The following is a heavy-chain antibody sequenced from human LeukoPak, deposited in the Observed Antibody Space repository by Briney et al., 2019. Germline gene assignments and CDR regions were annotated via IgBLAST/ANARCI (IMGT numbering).Heavy chain of an antibody. CDR3: AKDDVPSNWGTLGLFDY. V-gene: IGHV3-23*01. Sequence: GGSLRLSCAASGFTFSSYATNWVRQAPGKGLEWVSAISGSGGSTYYADSVKGRFTISRDNSKNTVYLQMNSLRAEDTAVYYCAKDDVPSNWGTLGLFDYWGQGTLVTVSS. CDR2: ISGSGGST. CDR1: GFTFSSYA. D-gene: IGHD7-27*01. J-gene: IGHJ4*02.